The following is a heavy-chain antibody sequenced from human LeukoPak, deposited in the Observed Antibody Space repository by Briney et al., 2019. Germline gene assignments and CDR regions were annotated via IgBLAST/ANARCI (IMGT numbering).Heavy chain of an antibody. J-gene: IGHJ4*02. CDR2: ISYDGSNK. Sequence: GGSLRLSCAASGFTFSSYGMHWVRQAPGKGLEWVAVISYDGSNKYYADSVKGRFTISRDNSKNTLYLQMNSLRAEDTAVYYCAKDDEELFDYWGQGTLVTVSS. CDR1: GFTFSSYG. V-gene: IGHV3-30*18. CDR3: AKDDEELFDY. D-gene: IGHD1-26*01.